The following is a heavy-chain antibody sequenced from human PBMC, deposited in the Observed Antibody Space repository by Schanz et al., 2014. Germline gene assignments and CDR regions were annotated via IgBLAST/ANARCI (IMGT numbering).Heavy chain of an antibody. Sequence: EVQLVESGGDLVQPGGSLRLSCAASGFSFMTYWMSWVRQAPGKGLKWVANIKQDGSQIYYEDSVKGRFTISRDNAKNSRYLKRESLTAENTAVYYWARAPYTAGHLPDYFDYWGHGTLVAVSS. V-gene: IGHV3-7*01. CDR3: ARAPYTAGHLPDYFDY. CDR2: IKQDGSQI. D-gene: IGHD2-2*02. J-gene: IGHJ4*01. CDR1: GFSFMTYW.